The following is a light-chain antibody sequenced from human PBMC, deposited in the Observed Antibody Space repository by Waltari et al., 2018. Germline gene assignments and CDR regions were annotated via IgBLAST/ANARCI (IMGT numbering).Light chain of an antibody. V-gene: IGKV1-39*01. Sequence: DIQMTQSPSSLSASVGDRVTITCRASQSISSYLNWYQQKPGQAPKLLIYAGSSLQSGVPSRFSGSGAGTDVTHTISSLQPEDFATYYCQQSYSTVPVTFGEGTRLEIK. CDR2: AGS. J-gene: IGKJ5*01. CDR3: QQSYSTVPVT. CDR1: QSISSY.